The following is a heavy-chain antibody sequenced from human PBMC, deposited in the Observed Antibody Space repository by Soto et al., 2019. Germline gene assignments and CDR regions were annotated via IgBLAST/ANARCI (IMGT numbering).Heavy chain of an antibody. V-gene: IGHV3-11*01. J-gene: IGHJ6*03. CDR3: ARVSHLNYCYYYYMDV. CDR2: ISSSGSTI. Sequence: PGGSLRLSCAASGFTFSDYYMSWIRQAPGKGLEWVSYISSSGSTIYYADSVKGRFTISRDNAKNSLYLQMNSLRAEDTAVYYCARVSHLNYCYYYYMDVWGKGTTVTVSS. CDR1: GFTFSDYY. D-gene: IGHD3-3*02.